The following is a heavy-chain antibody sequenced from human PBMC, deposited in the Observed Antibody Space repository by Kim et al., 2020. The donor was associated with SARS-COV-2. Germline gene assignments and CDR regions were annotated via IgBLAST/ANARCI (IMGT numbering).Heavy chain of an antibody. J-gene: IGHJ4*02. CDR3: ASFGGLGDYDDY. D-gene: IGHD3-16*01. Sequence: YYADSVKGRFTISRDNSKNTLYLQMNSLRAEDTAVYYCASFGGLGDYDDYWGQGTLVTVSS. V-gene: IGHV3-23*01.